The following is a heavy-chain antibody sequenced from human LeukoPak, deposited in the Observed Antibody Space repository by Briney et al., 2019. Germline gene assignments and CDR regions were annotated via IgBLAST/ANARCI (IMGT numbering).Heavy chain of an antibody. V-gene: IGHV4-30-4*08. Sequence: SETLSLTCTVSGGSISSGDYYWSWIRHPPGKGLEWIGYIYYSGSTHYNPSLKSRVTISVDTSKNQFSLKLSSVTAVDTAVYYCASRGRYWFDPWGQGTLVTVSS. CDR1: GGSISSGDYY. CDR3: ASRGRYWFDP. J-gene: IGHJ5*02. CDR2: IYYSGST.